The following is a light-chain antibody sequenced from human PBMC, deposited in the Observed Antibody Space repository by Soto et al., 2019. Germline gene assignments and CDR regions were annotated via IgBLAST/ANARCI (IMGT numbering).Light chain of an antibody. CDR1: QSVSSSY. J-gene: IGKJ2*01. CDR3: QHYGSSYT. Sequence: ELVLTQSPGTLSLSPGERATLSCRASQSVSSSYLTWYQQKPGQSPLLFIYGASSRATGIPDRFSGSGSGTDFTLTIIRLEPEDFAVYFCQHYGSSYTFGQGTNLEIK. CDR2: GAS. V-gene: IGKV3-20*01.